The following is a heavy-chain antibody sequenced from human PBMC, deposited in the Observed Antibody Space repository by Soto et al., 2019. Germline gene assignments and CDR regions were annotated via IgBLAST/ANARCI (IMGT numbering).Heavy chain of an antibody. CDR1: GVTLSTYG. J-gene: IGHJ4*02. D-gene: IGHD2-2*01. V-gene: IGHV3-33*01. CDR2: MWYDGTNE. Sequence: PGGCLRLSWAATGVTLSTYGMHWVRQAPGKGPEWVAVMWYDGTNEKYADSVNGGFTISRDNSKSTPYLQMNSLRAEDTGVYYCARTDCSSSTGPSDLVGAPKMDYSGPATAATVSS. CDR3: ARTDCSSSTGPSDLVGAPKMDY.